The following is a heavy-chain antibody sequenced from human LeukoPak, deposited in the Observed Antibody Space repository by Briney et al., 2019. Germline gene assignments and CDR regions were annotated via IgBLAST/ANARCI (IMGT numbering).Heavy chain of an antibody. D-gene: IGHD3-10*01. CDR3: ARDLGSGSYGVYYYYYYMDV. V-gene: IGHV3-7*01. CDR2: INQDGSEK. CDR1: GFTFSSYW. J-gene: IGHJ6*03. Sequence: GGSLRLSCAASGFTFSSYWMSWVRQAPGKGLEWVANINQDGSEKYYVDSVKGRFTISRDNAKNSLFLQMNSLRAEDTAVYYCARDLGSGSYGVYYYYYYMDVWGKGTTVTVSS.